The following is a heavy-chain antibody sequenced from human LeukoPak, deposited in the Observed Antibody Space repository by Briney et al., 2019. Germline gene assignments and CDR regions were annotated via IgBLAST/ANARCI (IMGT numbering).Heavy chain of an antibody. CDR2: IIGSGEST. CDR1: GFTFSSYA. V-gene: IGHV3-23*01. J-gene: IGHJ4*02. D-gene: IGHD6-19*01. Sequence: GGSLRLSCTASGFTFSSYAMSWVRQAPGKGLEWVSGIIGSGESTYYADSVKGRFTISRDNSKNTLYLQMNSLRAEDTAVYYCARGSRMVGSSGWYYFDYWGQGTLVTVSS. CDR3: ARGSRMVGSSGWYYFDY.